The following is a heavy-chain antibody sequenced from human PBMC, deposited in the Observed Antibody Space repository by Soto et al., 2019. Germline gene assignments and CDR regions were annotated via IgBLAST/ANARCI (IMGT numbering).Heavy chain of an antibody. CDR2: IYYSGST. V-gene: IGHV4-31*03. D-gene: IGHD3-16*01. CDR3: ARDVIGHDNYETIGYYFDH. Sequence: PSETLSLTCTVSGGSISSGGYYWSWIRQHPGKGLEWIGYIYYSGSTYYNPSLKSRVTISVDTSKNQFSLKLSSVTSEDTAVYYCARDVIGHDNYETIGYYFDHWGPGTLVTVSS. J-gene: IGHJ4*02. CDR1: GGSISSGGYY.